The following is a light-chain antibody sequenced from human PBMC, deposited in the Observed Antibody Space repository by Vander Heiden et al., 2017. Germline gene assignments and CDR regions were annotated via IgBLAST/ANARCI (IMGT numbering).Light chain of an antibody. V-gene: IGKV1-39*01. CDR2: GAS. CDR1: QSISNF. J-gene: IGKJ2*01. CDR3: QQSYNSPYT. Sequence: DIQMTQSPSSLSASVGDRVTITCLASQSISNFLNWYQHKPGKAPNLLIYGASSLQSGVPSTFSGSGSGTDFTLTITSLQPEDFATYYCQQSYNSPYTFGQGTKLEIK.